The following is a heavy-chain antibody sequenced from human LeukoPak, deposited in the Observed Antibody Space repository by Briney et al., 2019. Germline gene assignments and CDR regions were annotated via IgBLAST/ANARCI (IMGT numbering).Heavy chain of an antibody. CDR2: IYYSGST. CDR3: ARGPPKEGLFDY. CDR1: GGSISSYY. D-gene: IGHD3/OR15-3a*01. Sequence: SETLSLTCTVSGGSISSYYWSWIRQPPGKGLEWIGCIYYSGSTNYNPSLKSRVTISVDTSKNQFSLKLSSVTAADTAVYYCARGPPKEGLFDYWGQGTLVTVSS. V-gene: IGHV4-59*01. J-gene: IGHJ4*02.